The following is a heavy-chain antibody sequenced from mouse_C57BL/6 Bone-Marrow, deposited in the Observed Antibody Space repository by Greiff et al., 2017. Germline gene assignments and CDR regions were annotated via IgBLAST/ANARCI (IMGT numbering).Heavy chain of an antibody. CDR1: GYTFTSYD. CDR2: IYPRDGST. Sequence: QVQLQQSGPELVKPGASVKLSCKASGYTFTSYDINWVKQRPGQGLEWIGWIYPRDGSTKYNEKFKGKATLTVDTSSSTAYMELHSLTSEDSAVYFCARLEFDGSSGYWYCDVWGTGTTVTVSS. J-gene: IGHJ1*03. CDR3: ARLEFDGSSGYWYCDV. D-gene: IGHD1-1*01. V-gene: IGHV1-85*01.